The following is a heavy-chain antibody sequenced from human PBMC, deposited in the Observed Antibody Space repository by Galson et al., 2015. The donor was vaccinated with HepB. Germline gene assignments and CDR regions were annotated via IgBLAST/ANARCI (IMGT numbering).Heavy chain of an antibody. V-gene: IGHV1-8*01. CDR2: VNPNSGNT. J-gene: IGHJ3*02. CDR1: GYTFTSYD. Sequence: SVKVSCKASGYTFTSYDINWARQATGQGLEWMGWVNPNSGNTAYAQKFQGRVTMTRNTSTSTAYMELSSLRSEDTAVYYCARGTYYDILTGYYQPRAFDIWGQGTMVTVSS. CDR3: ARGTYYDILTGYYQPRAFDI. D-gene: IGHD3-9*01.